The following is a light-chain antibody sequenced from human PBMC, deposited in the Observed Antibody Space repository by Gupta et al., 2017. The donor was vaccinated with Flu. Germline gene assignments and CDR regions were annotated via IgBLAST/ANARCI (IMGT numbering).Light chain of an antibody. J-gene: IGLJ2*01. CDR1: GLAKQF. CDR3: QSADSSGPPVI. V-gene: IGLV3-25*03. Sequence: GQTARITCSGDGLAKQFAYWYQQKPGQAPVLLIYKDNERHSGIPERLSGSSSGTTVTLTISGVQAEDEADYYCQSADSSGPPVIFGGGTKVTVL. CDR2: KDN.